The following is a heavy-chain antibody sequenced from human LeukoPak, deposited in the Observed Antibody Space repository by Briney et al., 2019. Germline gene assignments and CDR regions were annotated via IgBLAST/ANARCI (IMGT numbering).Heavy chain of an antibody. CDR3: TTLPNGIAAAGIDY. Sequence: GGSLRLSCAASGFTFSNAWMSWVRQAPGKGLEWVGRIKSKTDGGTTDYAAPVKGRFTISRDDSKNTLYLQMNSLKTEDTAVYYCTTLPNGIAAAGIDYWGQGTLVTVSS. V-gene: IGHV3-15*01. CDR1: GFTFSNAW. J-gene: IGHJ4*02. CDR2: IKSKTDGGTT. D-gene: IGHD6-13*01.